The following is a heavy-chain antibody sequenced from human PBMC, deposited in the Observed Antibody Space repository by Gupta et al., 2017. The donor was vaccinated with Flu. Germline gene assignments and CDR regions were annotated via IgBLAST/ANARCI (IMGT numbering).Heavy chain of an antibody. J-gene: IGHJ4*02. V-gene: IGHV1-46*01. CDR3: ARRSGSYGDY. CDR1: GYTFTSYY. D-gene: IGHD1-26*01. CDR2: INPSGGST. Sequence: GYTFTSYYMHWVRQAPGQGLEWMGIINPSGGSTSYAQKFQGRVTMTRDTSTSTVYMELSSLRSEDTAVYYCARRSGSYGDYWGQGTLVTVSS.